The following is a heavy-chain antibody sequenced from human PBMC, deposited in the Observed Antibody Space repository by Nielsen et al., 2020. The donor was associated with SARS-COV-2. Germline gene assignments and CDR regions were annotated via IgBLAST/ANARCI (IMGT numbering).Heavy chain of an antibody. Sequence: WIRQPPGKGLQWVSVIYSGGSTYYADSVKGRFTISRDNSKNTLYLQMNSLRAEDTAVYYCARDLGYTDAFDIWGQGTMVTVS. V-gene: IGHV3-66*01. J-gene: IGHJ3*02. CDR2: IYSGGST. D-gene: IGHD1-1*01. CDR3: ARDLGYTDAFDI.